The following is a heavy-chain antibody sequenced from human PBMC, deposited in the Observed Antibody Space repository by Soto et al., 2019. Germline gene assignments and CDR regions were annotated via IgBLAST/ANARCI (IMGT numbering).Heavy chain of an antibody. CDR3: ARVAGDSSGYYFFIDY. J-gene: IGHJ4*02. Sequence: PSETLSLTCAVYGGSFSGYYWSWIRQPPGKGLEWIGEINHSGSTNYNPSLKSRVTISVDTSKNQFSLKLSSVTAADTTVYYCARVAGDSSGYYFFIDYWGQGTLVTVSS. D-gene: IGHD3-22*01. CDR2: INHSGST. CDR1: GGSFSGYY. V-gene: IGHV4-34*01.